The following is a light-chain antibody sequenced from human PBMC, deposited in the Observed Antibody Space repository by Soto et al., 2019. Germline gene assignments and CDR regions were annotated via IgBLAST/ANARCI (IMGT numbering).Light chain of an antibody. CDR2: GVS. V-gene: IGKV3-15*01. J-gene: IGKJ1*01. CDR3: QQYNNWPWT. CDR1: QSISDT. Sequence: EIVMTQSPATLSVSPGGRATLSCRASQSISDTLAWYQQKPGQAPRLLIHGVSTMATGFPARFSGSVSGTDFTLTISSLQSEDFAVYYCQQYNNWPWTFGQGTKVEIK.